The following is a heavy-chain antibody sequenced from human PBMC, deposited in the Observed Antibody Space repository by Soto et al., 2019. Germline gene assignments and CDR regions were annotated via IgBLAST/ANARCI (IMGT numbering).Heavy chain of an antibody. CDR3: SRSFTSSFNYGMDV. CDR1: SGSISTYY. D-gene: IGHD2-2*01. CDR2: SDYSGSF. J-gene: IGHJ6*02. V-gene: IGHV4-59*01. Sequence: QVQLQESGPGLVKPSETLSLTCTVSSGSISTYYWSWIRQPPGKGLEWIGYSDYSGSFNYNPSLKSRVTISVDTSKNPVSLKLNSVTAADTAVYYCSRSFTSSFNYGMDVWGQGTTVNVSS.